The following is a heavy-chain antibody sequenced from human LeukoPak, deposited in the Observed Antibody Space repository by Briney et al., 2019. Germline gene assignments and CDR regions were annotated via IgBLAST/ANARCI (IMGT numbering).Heavy chain of an antibody. J-gene: IGHJ4*01. CDR2: ISGDGSVT. D-gene: IGHD6-6*01. Sequence: GGSLRLSCTASGFTLRNYWMHGVRQVPGKRLVWVSRISGDGSVTNYADSVQGRFTISRDNAKNILYLQINSLRSEDTAVYYCARYSSSSGGASYYLDYWGHGTLVTVSS. CDR3: ARYSSSSGGASYYLDY. CDR1: GFTLRNYW. V-gene: IGHV3-74*01.